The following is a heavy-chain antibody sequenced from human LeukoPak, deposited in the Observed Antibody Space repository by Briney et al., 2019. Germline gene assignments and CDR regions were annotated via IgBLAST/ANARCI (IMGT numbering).Heavy chain of an antibody. CDR1: GGTFSSYA. D-gene: IGHD3-22*01. J-gene: IGHJ4*02. CDR3: AGGGSSGYYSLGTFDY. CDR2: IIPIFGTA. Sequence: SVKVSCKASGGTFSSYAISWVRQAPGQGLEWMGGIIPIFGTANYAQKFQGRVTITTDESTSTAYMELSSLRSEDTAVYFCAGGGSSGYYSLGTFDYWGQGTLVTVSS. V-gene: IGHV1-69*05.